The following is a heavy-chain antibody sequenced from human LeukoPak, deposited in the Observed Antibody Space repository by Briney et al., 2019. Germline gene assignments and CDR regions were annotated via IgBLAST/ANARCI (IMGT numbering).Heavy chain of an antibody. CDR3: AREKFVGSVTRVRET. Sequence: SETLSLTCVVYNGSFTEYFWSWIRQPPGKGLEWIGEVYHSGSTNYNPSLKSRLSISAGISKKPFSLKLSSVTATETGVYFCAREKFVGSVTRVRETWGQGTLVTVSS. V-gene: IGHV4-34*01. CDR1: NGSFTEYF. J-gene: IGHJ1*01. CDR2: VYHSGST. D-gene: IGHD5/OR15-5a*01.